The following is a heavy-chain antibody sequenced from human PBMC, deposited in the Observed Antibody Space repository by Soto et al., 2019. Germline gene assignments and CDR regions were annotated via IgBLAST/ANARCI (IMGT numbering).Heavy chain of an antibody. D-gene: IGHD1-26*01. Sequence: SETLSLTCTVSGGSISSGGYYWSWIRQHPGKGLEWIGYIYYSGSTYYNPSLKSRVTISVDTSKNQFSLKLSSVTAADTAVYYCARDGIRGSYLRNGYYYYYGMDVWGQGTTVTVSS. CDR3: ARDGIRGSYLRNGYYYYYGMDV. CDR2: IYYSGST. V-gene: IGHV4-31*03. J-gene: IGHJ6*02. CDR1: GGSISSGGYY.